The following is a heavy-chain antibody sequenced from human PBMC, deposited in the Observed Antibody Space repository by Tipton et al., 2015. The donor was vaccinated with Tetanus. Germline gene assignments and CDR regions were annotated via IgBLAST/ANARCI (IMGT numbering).Heavy chain of an antibody. Sequence: QSGAEVKKPGSSVKVSCKASGGNFTTIAITWMRQAPGQGLEWVGGIVPIFDTPYYSQRFQGRVAITADESTGTAYMELSSLTSDDTAVYYCARGSGVGIAVAGPTYYYGMDVWGQGTTVTVSS. V-gene: IGHV1-69*01. D-gene: IGHD6-19*01. CDR1: GGNFTTIA. CDR3: ARGSGVGIAVAGPTYYYGMDV. J-gene: IGHJ6*02. CDR2: IVPIFDTP.